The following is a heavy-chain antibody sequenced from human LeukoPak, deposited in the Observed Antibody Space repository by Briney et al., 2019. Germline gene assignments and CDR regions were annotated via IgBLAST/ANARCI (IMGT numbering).Heavy chain of an antibody. Sequence: PSETLSLTCTLSGASISSYYWSWIRQPAGEGLEWIGRIFPSGRTNYNHSLKSRVNISVDKSKNQFSLKLSSVTAADTAVYYYARDGGSSESYSKFGTKWFDPWGQGTLVTVSS. CDR2: IFPSGRT. V-gene: IGHV4-4*07. D-gene: IGHD1-26*01. CDR3: ARDGGSSESYSKFGTKWFDP. CDR1: GASISSYY. J-gene: IGHJ5*02.